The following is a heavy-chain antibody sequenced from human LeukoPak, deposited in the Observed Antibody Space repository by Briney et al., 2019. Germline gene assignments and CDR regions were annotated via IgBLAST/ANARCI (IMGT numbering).Heavy chain of an antibody. Sequence: SETLSLTCAVYGGSFSGYYWSWIRQPPGKGLEWIGEINHSGSTNYNPSLKSRVTISVDTSKNQFSLKLSSVTAADTAVYYCARVRYCSSTSCPWGQGTLVTVSS. CDR1: GGSFSGYY. CDR2: INHSGST. V-gene: IGHV4-34*01. D-gene: IGHD2-2*01. CDR3: ARVRYCSSTSCP. J-gene: IGHJ5*02.